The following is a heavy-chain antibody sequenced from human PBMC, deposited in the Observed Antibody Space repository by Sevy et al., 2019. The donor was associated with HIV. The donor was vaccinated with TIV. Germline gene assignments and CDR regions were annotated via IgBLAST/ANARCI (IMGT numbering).Heavy chain of an antibody. CDR2: IIPVLHKP. CDR1: GDTYNNYA. J-gene: IGHJ6*02. CDR3: ARDRSGSAMDV. V-gene: IGHV1-69*10. Sequence: ASVTVSCKTSGDTYNNYAISWVRQAPGQELEWMGEIIPVLHKPKFAQRFQGRVSITADESTTTVYMELSGLRSDDTAVYYCARDRSGSAMDVWGQGTTVTVSS. D-gene: IGHD3-22*01.